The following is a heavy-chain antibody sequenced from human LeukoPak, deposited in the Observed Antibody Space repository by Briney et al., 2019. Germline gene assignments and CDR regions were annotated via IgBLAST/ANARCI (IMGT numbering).Heavy chain of an antibody. Sequence: SETLSLTCTVSGGSISTYYWSWVRQPPGKGLGWIGYIYYSGNTNYNPSLKSRVSMSIDTSKNQFSLKLSSMTAADTAVYYCTRVGSGNFDFWGQGTLVTVSS. J-gene: IGHJ4*02. CDR1: GGSISTYY. CDR2: IYYSGNT. D-gene: IGHD2-15*01. CDR3: TRVGSGNFDF. V-gene: IGHV4-59*01.